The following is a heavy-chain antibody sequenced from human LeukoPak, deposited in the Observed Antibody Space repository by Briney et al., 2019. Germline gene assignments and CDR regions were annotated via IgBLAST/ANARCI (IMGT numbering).Heavy chain of an antibody. CDR2: INPSGDST. V-gene: IGHV1-46*01. CDR1: VYTLTGYY. D-gene: IGHD2-8*01. Sequence: ASVKVSCKASVYTLTGYYIHWLRQAPGQGLEWMGIINPSGDSTSYAQKFQGRVTMTRDTSTSTVYLEVSSLRSEDTAVVYCAGCNPVDDRGQGTLVTVSS. J-gene: IGHJ4*02. CDR3: AGCNPVDD.